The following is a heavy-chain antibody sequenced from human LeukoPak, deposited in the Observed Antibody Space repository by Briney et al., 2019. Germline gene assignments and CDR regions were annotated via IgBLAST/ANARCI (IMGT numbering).Heavy chain of an antibody. J-gene: IGHJ6*02. V-gene: IGHV1-2*02. CDR1: GYTFTGYY. CDR3: ARALEPFTAAAGTGAPYGMDV. Sequence: ASVKVSCKASGYTFTGYYMHWVRQAPGQGLEWMGWINPNSGGTNYAQKFQGRVTMTRDTSISTAYMELSRLRSDDTAVYYCARALEPFTAAAGTGAPYGMDVWGQGTTVTVSS. CDR2: INPNSGGT. D-gene: IGHD6-13*01.